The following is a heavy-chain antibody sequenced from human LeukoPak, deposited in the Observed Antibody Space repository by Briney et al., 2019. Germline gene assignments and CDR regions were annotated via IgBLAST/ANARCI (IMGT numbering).Heavy chain of an antibody. Sequence: PSQTLSLTCAVSGGSISSGGYSWSWIRQPPGKGLEWIGYIYHSGSIYYNPSLKSRVTISVDRSKTQFSLKLSSVTAADRAVYYFASLSSRWYRAALDYWGQGTLVTVSS. V-gene: IGHV4-30-2*01. CDR3: ASLSSRWYRAALDY. J-gene: IGHJ4*02. CDR1: GGSISSGGYS. D-gene: IGHD6-13*01. CDR2: IYHSGSI.